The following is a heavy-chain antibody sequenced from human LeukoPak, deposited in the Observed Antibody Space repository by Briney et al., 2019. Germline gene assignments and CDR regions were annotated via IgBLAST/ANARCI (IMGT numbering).Heavy chain of an antibody. CDR2: IYTSGSA. Sequence: SETLSLTCTVSGGSISSGSYYWSWIRQPDGKGLEWIGRIYTSGSANYNPSLKSRVTISVDTSKNQFSLKLSSVTAADTAVYYCARVGRGNIAVAGNWFDPWGQGTLVTVSS. CDR3: ARVGRGNIAVAGNWFDP. D-gene: IGHD6-19*01. J-gene: IGHJ5*02. CDR1: GGSISSGSYY. V-gene: IGHV4-61*02.